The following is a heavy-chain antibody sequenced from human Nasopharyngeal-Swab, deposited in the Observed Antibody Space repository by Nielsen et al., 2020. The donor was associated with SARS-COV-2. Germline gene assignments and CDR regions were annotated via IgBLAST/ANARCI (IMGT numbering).Heavy chain of an antibody. CDR1: GFPFSSYA. Sequence: GESLKLSCAASGFPFSSYAMSWVRQAPGKGLEWVSVIYSGGSSTYYADSVKGRFTISRDNSKNTLYLQMNSLRAEDTAVYYCARAIPNPQWLVPGTVYYYGMDVWGQGTTVTVSS. J-gene: IGHJ6*02. V-gene: IGHV3-23*03. CDR3: ARAIPNPQWLVPGTVYYYGMDV. D-gene: IGHD6-19*01. CDR2: IYSGGSST.